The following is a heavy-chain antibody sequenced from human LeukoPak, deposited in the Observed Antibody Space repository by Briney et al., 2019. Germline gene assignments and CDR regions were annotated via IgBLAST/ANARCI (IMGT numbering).Heavy chain of an antibody. D-gene: IGHD3-10*01. Sequence: SETLSLTCTVSGYSISSGYYWGWIRQPPGKGLEWIGTIYHSGSTYYNPSLKSRVTISIDTSKNQFSLKLSSVTAADTAVCYCARDPFGEYAFDIWGQGTMVTVSS. J-gene: IGHJ3*02. CDR2: IYHSGST. V-gene: IGHV4-38-2*02. CDR3: ARDPFGEYAFDI. CDR1: GYSISSGYY.